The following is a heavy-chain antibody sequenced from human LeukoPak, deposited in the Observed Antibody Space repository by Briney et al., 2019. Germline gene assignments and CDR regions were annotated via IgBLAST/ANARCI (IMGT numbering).Heavy chain of an antibody. V-gene: IGHV1-2*02. D-gene: IGHD6-6*01. CDR2: INPNSGGT. CDR1: GYTFTGYY. CDR3: ARDGGNSSSSIVHDY. Sequence: ASVKASCKTSGYTFTGYYIHWLRQAPGQGLEWMGWINPNSGGTNSAQRFQGRVTMTRDTSISTAYMDLSRLTSDDTAVYYCARDGGNSSSSIVHDYWGQGTLVTVSS. J-gene: IGHJ4*02.